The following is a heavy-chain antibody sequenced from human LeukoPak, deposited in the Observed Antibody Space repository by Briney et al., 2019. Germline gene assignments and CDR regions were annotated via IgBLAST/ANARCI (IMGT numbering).Heavy chain of an antibody. CDR3: ASLLNVAGYSGYDSDY. Sequence: KPSETLSLTCAISGYSISSGYYWSWIRQPPGKGLEWIGEINHSGSTNYNPSLKSRVTISVDTSKSQFSLKLNSLTAADTAVYYCASLLNVAGYSGYDSDYWGHGTLLTVSS. CDR1: GYSISSGYY. V-gene: IGHV4-34*01. D-gene: IGHD5-12*01. CDR2: INHSGST. J-gene: IGHJ4*01.